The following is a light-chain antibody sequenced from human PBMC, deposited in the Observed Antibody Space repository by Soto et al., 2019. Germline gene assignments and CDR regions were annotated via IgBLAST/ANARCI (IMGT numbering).Light chain of an antibody. Sequence: VLTQPPSASGSPGQRVTISCSGSSSNIGGETVNWYQQVPGTAPKLLIYGKTQRPSGVPDRFSGSKSGTSVSLAISGLQSEDEADYYCAAWDDSLNSWVFGGGTKLTVL. CDR1: SSNIGGET. J-gene: IGLJ3*02. V-gene: IGLV1-44*01. CDR2: GKT. CDR3: AAWDDSLNSWV.